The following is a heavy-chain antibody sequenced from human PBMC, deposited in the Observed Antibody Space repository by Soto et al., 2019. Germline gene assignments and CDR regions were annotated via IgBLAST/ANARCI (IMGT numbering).Heavy chain of an antibody. Sequence: GSLRLTCAASGFTFSAYDMHWVRQTTGKGLEWVSAIGAADDPYYLGSVKGRFTISRENAKNSLYLQMNSLRAEDTAVYYCARAYSGRLPRRADYYFAMDVWGQGTTVTVSS. D-gene: IGHD2-15*01. CDR3: ARAYSGRLPRRADYYFAMDV. CDR1: GFTFSAYD. V-gene: IGHV3-13*05. J-gene: IGHJ6*02. CDR2: IGAADDP.